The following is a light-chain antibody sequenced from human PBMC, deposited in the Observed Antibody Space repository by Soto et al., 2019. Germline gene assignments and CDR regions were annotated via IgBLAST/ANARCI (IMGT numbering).Light chain of an antibody. V-gene: IGKV3-11*01. CDR1: QSVSNSY. J-gene: IGKJ4*01. Sequence: EIVLTQSPGTLSLSPGERATLSCRASQSVSNSYLAWYQQKPGQALRLLIYDASNRATGIPARFSGSGSGTDFTLTISSLEPEDFAVYYCQQRSNWPPTFGGGTKVDIK. CDR2: DAS. CDR3: QQRSNWPPT.